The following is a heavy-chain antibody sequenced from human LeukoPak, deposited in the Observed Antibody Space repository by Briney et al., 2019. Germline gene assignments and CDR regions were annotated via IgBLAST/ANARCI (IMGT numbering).Heavy chain of an antibody. Sequence: GGSLRLSCAASGFTFSSHAMSWVRQIPGKGLEWVSVISGSGGSTYDADSVKGRFSISRDNSKNTLYLHMNSLRAEDTAVYYCAAELCGGNSCYSDYWGQGTLVTVSS. CDR3: AAELCGGNSCYSDY. V-gene: IGHV3-23*01. J-gene: IGHJ4*02. D-gene: IGHD2-21*01. CDR2: ISGSGGST. CDR1: GFTFSSHA.